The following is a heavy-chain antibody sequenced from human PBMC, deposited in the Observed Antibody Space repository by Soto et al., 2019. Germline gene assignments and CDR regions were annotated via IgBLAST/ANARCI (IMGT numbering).Heavy chain of an antibody. CDR2: IIPIFGTA. J-gene: IGHJ4*02. CDR3: ACERGFYGGSSGYCVDV. V-gene: IGHV1-69*13. D-gene: IGHD6-25*01. Sequence: SVKVSCKASGGTFSSYAISWVRQAPGQGLEWMGGIIPIFGTANYAQKFQGRVTITADESTSTAYMELSSLRPEDTAVYYCACERGFYGGSSGYCVDVWGQGNLVTVSS. CDR1: GGTFSSYA.